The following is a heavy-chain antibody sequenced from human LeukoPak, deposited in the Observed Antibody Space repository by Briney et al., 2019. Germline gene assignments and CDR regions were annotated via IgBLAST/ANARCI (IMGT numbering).Heavy chain of an antibody. CDR2: INPSGGST. J-gene: IGHJ6*03. Sequence: ASVKVSCKASGYTFTSYYMHWVRQAPGQGLEWMGIINPSGGSTSYAQKFQGRVTMTRDTSTSTVYMELSSLRSEGTAVYYCARDGLGYGDYMDVWGKGTTVTVSS. D-gene: IGHD5-18*01. V-gene: IGHV1-46*01. CDR3: ARDGLGYGDYMDV. CDR1: GYTFTSYY.